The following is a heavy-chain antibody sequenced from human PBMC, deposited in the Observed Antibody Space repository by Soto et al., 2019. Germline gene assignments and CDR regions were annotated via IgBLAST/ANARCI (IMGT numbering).Heavy chain of an antibody. J-gene: IGHJ5*02. CDR1: GGSISSGDYY. D-gene: IGHD3-22*01. V-gene: IGHV4-30-4*02. Sequence: SETLSLTCTVSGGSISSGDYYWSWIRQPPGKGLEWIGYIYYSGSTYYNPSLKSRVTISVDTSKNQFSLKLSSVTAADTAVYYCARAGYYDSSGYSNWFDPWGQGTLVTVSS. CDR3: ARAGYYDSSGYSNWFDP. CDR2: IYYSGST.